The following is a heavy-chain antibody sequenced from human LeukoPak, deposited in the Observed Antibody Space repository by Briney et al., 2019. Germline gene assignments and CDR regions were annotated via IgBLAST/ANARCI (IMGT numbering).Heavy chain of an antibody. V-gene: IGHV1-18*01. J-gene: IGHJ6*03. D-gene: IGHD3-10*01. CDR2: ISAYNGNT. Sequence: ASVKVSCKASGYTFTSYGISWVRQAPGQGLEWMGWISAYNGNTNYAQKLQGRVTMTTDTSTSTAYMELRSLRSDDTAVYYCARGFRGGSYYYYYYMDVWGKGTTVTVSS. CDR1: GYTFTSYG. CDR3: ARGFRGGSYYYYYYMDV.